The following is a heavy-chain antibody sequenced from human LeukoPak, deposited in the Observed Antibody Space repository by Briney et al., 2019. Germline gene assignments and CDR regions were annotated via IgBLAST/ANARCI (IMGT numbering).Heavy chain of an antibody. V-gene: IGHV3-9*01. CDR3: AKDRTTVTTSDFDY. D-gene: IGHD4-17*01. J-gene: IGHJ4*02. Sequence: GGSLRLSCAASGFTFDDYAMHWVRQAPGKGLEWVSGISWNSGSIGYADSVKGRFTISRDNAKNSLYLQMSSLRAEDTALYYCAKDRTTVTTSDFDYWGQGTLVTVSS. CDR2: ISWNSGSI. CDR1: GFTFDDYA.